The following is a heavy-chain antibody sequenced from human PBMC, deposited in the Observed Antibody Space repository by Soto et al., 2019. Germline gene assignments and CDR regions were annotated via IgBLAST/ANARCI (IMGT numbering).Heavy chain of an antibody. CDR2: LSWNSGTI. CDR1: GFNFDDFA. D-gene: IGHD6-13*01. J-gene: IGHJ6*03. V-gene: IGHV3-9*01. CDR3: AKGYSSSVNYMDV. Sequence: GGSLRLSCAAAGFNFDDFASHWVRQDPGKGLEWVSGLSWNSGTIDYADSVKGQFTISRDNAKNSLYLQMNSLRADDTALYYCAKGYSSSVNYMDVWGKGTTVTVSS.